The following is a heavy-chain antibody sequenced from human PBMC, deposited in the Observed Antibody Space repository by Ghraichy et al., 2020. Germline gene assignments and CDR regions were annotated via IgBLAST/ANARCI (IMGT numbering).Heavy chain of an antibody. Sequence: SQTLSLTCTVSGGSISSYYWSWIRQPPGKGLEWIGYIYYSGSTNYNPSLKSRVTISVDTSKNQFSLKLSSVTAADTAVYYCARESREYSSGWYVDYWGQGTLVTVSS. D-gene: IGHD6-19*01. CDR1: GGSISSYY. J-gene: IGHJ4*02. V-gene: IGHV4-59*01. CDR3: ARESREYSSGWYVDY. CDR2: IYYSGST.